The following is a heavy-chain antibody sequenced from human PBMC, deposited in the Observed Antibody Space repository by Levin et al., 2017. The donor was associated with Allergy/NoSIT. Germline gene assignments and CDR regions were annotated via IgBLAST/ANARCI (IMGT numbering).Heavy chain of an antibody. Sequence: PEASVKVSCKASGGTFSSYAISWVRQAPGQGLEWMGGIIPIFGTANYAQKFQGRVTITADESTSTAYMELSSLRSEDTAVYYCARVGYRLSSGYYRGGFDIWGQGTMVTVSS. J-gene: IGHJ3*02. CDR1: GGTFSSYA. V-gene: IGHV1-69*13. CDR3: ARVGYRLSSGYYRGGFDI. CDR2: IIPIFGTA. D-gene: IGHD3-22*01.